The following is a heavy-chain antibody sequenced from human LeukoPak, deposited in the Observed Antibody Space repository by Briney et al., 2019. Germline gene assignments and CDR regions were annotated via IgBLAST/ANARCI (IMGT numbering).Heavy chain of an antibody. CDR2: IYSGGST. CDR3: ARYCSGGSCHYMTLDY. J-gene: IGHJ4*02. CDR1: GFTVSSNY. Sequence: GGSLRLSCAASGFTVSSNYMSWVRRAPGKGLEWVSVIYSGGSTYYADSVKGRFTISRDNSKNTLYLQMNSLRAEDTAVYYCARYCSGGSCHYMTLDYWGQGTLVTVSS. V-gene: IGHV3-53*01. D-gene: IGHD2-15*01.